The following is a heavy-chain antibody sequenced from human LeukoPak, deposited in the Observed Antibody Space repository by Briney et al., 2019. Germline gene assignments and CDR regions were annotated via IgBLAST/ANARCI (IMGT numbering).Heavy chain of an antibody. CDR2: ISGSGGST. CDR1: GFTFNTYA. J-gene: IGHJ3*02. V-gene: IGHV3-23*01. D-gene: IGHD3-16*01. CDR3: ARDGVSSAFDI. Sequence: PGGSLRLSCAAPGFTFNTYAMSWVRQAPGKGLEWVSAISGSGGSTFYADSVKGRFTISRDNSKNTLYLQMNSLRAEDTAVYYCARDGVSSAFDIWGQGTMVTVSS.